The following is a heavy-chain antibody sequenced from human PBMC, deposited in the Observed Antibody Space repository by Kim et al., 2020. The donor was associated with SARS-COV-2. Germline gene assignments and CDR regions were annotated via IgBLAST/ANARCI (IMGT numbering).Heavy chain of an antibody. V-gene: IGHV7-4-1*02. CDR3: ARNPHYDILTLYYIPAYFDY. J-gene: IGHJ4*02. D-gene: IGHD3-9*01. CDR1: GYTFSTYA. Sequence: ASVKVSCKASGYTFSTYAMNWVRQAPGQGLEWMGWINTNSGNATYAQGFTGRFVFSLDTSVSTAYLEISSLKAEDTAVYFCARNPHYDILTLYYIPAYFDYWGQGTPVTVSS. CDR2: INTNSGNA.